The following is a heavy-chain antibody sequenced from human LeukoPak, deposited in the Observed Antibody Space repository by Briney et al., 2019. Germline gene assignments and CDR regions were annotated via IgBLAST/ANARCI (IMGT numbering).Heavy chain of an antibody. CDR3: ARETTTGTTGQAFDI. D-gene: IGHD1-1*01. Sequence: SETLSLTCTVSGGSISSYYWSWIRQPPGKGLEWIGYIYYSGSTNYNPSLKSRVTISVDTFKNQFSLKLSSVTAADTAVYYCARETTTGTTGQAFDIWGQGTMVTVSS. J-gene: IGHJ3*02. CDR2: IYYSGST. CDR1: GGSISSYY. V-gene: IGHV4-59*01.